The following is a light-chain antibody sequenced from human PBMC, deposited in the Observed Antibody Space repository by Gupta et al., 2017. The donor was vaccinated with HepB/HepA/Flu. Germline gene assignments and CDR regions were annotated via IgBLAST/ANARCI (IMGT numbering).Light chain of an antibody. Sequence: QSALTQPPSLSGSPGQSITISCTGTSSDVGSYNHVSWYQQHPGKVPKLVIYEVSTRPSGISSRFSGSKSGNTASLTISGLQAEDEADYYCCSSTAGTICVFGTGTKVTVL. CDR3: CSSTAGTICV. V-gene: IGLV2-23*02. CDR1: SSDVGSYNH. CDR2: EVS. J-gene: IGLJ1*01.